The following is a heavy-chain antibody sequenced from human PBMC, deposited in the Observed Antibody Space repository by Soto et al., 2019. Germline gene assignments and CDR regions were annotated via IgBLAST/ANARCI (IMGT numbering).Heavy chain of an antibody. Sequence: GGSLRLSCAASGFTFSSYGMHWVRQAPGKGLEWVAVISYDGSNKYYADSVKGRFTIPRDNSKNTLYLQMNSLRAEDTAVYYCAKESHSSWYFPGRYYYYYGMDVWGQGTTVTVSS. J-gene: IGHJ6*02. CDR1: GFTFSSYG. D-gene: IGHD6-13*01. CDR2: ISYDGSNK. CDR3: AKESHSSWYFPGRYYYYYGMDV. V-gene: IGHV3-30*18.